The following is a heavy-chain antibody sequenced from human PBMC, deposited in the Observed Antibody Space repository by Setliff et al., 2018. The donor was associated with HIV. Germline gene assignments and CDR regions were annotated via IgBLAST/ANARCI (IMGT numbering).Heavy chain of an antibody. V-gene: IGHV4-31*03. CDR3: ARHPPNLDWLDP. CDR2: IYYSGST. Sequence: SETLSLTCTVSGGSISSGGYYWSWIRQHPGKGLEWIGYIYYSGSTYYNPSLKSRVTISVDTSKNQFSLKLSSVTAADTAVYYCARHPPNLDWLDPWGQGTLVTVSS. J-gene: IGHJ5*02. CDR1: GGSISSGGYY.